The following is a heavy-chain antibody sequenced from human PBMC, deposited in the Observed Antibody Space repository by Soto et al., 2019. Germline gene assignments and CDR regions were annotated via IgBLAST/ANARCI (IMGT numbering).Heavy chain of an antibody. CDR3: ARQGPTVTTRRIGMDV. CDR1: GYSFTSYW. V-gene: IGHV5-51*01. J-gene: IGHJ6*02. Sequence: PGQSLKISCKDSGYSFTSYWIGWVRQMPGKGLEWIGIIYPGDSDTRYSPSFQGQVTISADRSISTAYLQWSRLKASDTAMYYCARQGPTVTTRRIGMDVWGQGTTVTVSS. D-gene: IGHD4-4*01. CDR2: IYPGDSDT.